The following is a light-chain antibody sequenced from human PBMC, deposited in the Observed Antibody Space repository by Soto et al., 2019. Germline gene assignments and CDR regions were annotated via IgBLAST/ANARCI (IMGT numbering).Light chain of an antibody. J-gene: IGKJ2*01. CDR3: PLYNYWPPST. Sequence: EIVMTQSPATLSVSPGERATLSCRASQSVSSNVAWYQQKPGQAPRVLIYGASTRATGIPARFSGSGSGTEFTLTIGSLQSEDFAVYDCPLYNYWPPSTFGQGTKLEI. CDR1: QSVSSN. V-gene: IGKV3-15*01. CDR2: GAS.